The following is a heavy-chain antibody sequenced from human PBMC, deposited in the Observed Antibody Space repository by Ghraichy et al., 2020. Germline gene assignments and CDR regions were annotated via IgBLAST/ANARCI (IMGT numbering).Heavy chain of an antibody. Sequence: SETLSLTCSVSGGSVSIGAYYWSWIRQPPGKGLEWIGYIYYNGSTKYNPSLKSRVTISADPSKNQFSLKLTSLTAADTAVYYWARWDGYNYAYFDYWGQGTLVTVSS. CDR2: IYYNGST. J-gene: IGHJ4*02. CDR1: GGSVSIGAYY. CDR3: ARWDGYNYAYFDY. V-gene: IGHV4-61*08. D-gene: IGHD5-24*01.